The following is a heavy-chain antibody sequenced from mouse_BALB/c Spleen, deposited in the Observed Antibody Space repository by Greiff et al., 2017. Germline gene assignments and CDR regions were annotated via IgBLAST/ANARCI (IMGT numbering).Heavy chain of an antibody. D-gene: IGHD1-1*01. J-gene: IGHJ3*01. CDR3: ARMDYYGSSKGGFAY. CDR1: GYTFSSYW. CDR2: ILPGSGST. V-gene: IGHV1-9*01. Sequence: LVESGAELMKPGASVKISCKATGYTFSSYWIEWVKQRPGHGLEWIGEILPGSGSTNYNEKFKGKATFTADTSSNTAYMQLSSLTSEDSAVYYCARMDYYGSSKGGFAYWGQGTLVTVSA.